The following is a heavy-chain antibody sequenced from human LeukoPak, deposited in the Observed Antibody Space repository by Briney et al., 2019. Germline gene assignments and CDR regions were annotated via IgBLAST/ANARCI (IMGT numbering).Heavy chain of an antibody. CDR1: GASISSYY. J-gene: IGHJ4*02. D-gene: IGHD3-22*01. Sequence: SETLSLTCTVSGASISSYYWSWIRQPPGKGLEWVGYIYTSGSANYNPSLKSRVTISVDTSKNQFSLKLSSVTAADTAVYYCARYYYDSSGYYYHDYWGQGTLVTVSS. V-gene: IGHV4-4*09. CDR2: IYTSGSA. CDR3: ARYYYDSSGYYYHDY.